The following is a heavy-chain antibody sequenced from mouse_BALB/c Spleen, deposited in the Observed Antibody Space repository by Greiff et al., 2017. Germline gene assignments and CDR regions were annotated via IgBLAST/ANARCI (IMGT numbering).Heavy chain of an antibody. J-gene: IGHJ2*01. CDR2: IDPANGNT. CDR1: GFNIKDTY. CDR3: APSYGFDY. D-gene: IGHD1-1*01. Sequence: VQLQQSGAELVKPGASVKLSCTASGFNIKDTYMHWVKQRPEQGLEWIGRIDPANGNTKYDPKFQGKATITADTSSNTAYLQLSSLTSEDTAVYYCAPSYGFDYWGQGTTLTVSS. V-gene: IGHV14-3*02.